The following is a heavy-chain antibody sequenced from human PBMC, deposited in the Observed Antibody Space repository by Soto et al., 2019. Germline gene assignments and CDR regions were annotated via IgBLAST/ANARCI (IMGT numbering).Heavy chain of an antibody. CDR2: IYYSGST. CDR3: ASRTRIRGFDP. V-gene: IGHV4-30-4*01. CDR1: GGSISSGDYY. J-gene: IGHJ5*02. D-gene: IGHD4-17*01. Sequence: TLSLTCTVSGGSISSGDYYWSWIRQPPGKGLEWIGYIYYSGSTHYNPSLKSRVTISVDTSKNQFSLKLSSVTAADTAVYYCASRTRIRGFDPWGQGTLGTVS.